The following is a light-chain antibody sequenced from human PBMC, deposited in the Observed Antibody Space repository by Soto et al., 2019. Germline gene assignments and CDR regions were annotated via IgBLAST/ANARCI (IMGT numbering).Light chain of an antibody. CDR1: QSISIW. J-gene: IGKJ1*01. CDR2: KAS. V-gene: IGKV1-5*03. CDR3: QQYNSDST. Sequence: IQMTQSPSTLSASVGDRVTITCRASQSISIWLAWYQQKPGKAPKLLIYKASSLESEVPLRFSGSGSGTEFTLTINSRQPDDSATYYFQQYNSDSTFGQGTKVEIK.